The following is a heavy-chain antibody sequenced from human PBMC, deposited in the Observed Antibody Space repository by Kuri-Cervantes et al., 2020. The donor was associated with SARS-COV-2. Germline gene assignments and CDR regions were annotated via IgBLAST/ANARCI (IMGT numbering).Heavy chain of an antibody. V-gene: IGHV1-24*01. CDR3: VKVTTYYDFWSGYSYGMDV. D-gene: IGHD3-3*01. Sequence: ASVKVSCKVSGYTLTELSMHWVRQAPGKGLEWMGGFDPEDGETIYAQKFQGRVTMTEDTSTDTAYMELSSLRSEDTAVYYCVKVTTYYDFWSGYSYGMDVWGQGTTVTVSS. CDR1: GYTLTELS. CDR2: FDPEDGET. J-gene: IGHJ6*02.